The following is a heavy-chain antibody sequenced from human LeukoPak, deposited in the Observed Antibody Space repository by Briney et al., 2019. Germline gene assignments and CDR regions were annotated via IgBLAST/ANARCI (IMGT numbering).Heavy chain of an antibody. CDR1: GGSISSGDYY. J-gene: IGHJ4*02. CDR2: IYYSGST. CDR3: ARHCSSTSCYSGLDY. D-gene: IGHD2-2*02. V-gene: IGHV4-30-4*08. Sequence: SETLSLTCTVSGGSISSGDYYWSWIRQPPGKGLEWIGYIYYSGSTYYNPSLKSRVTISVDTSKNQFSLKLSSVTAADTAVYCCARHCSSTSCYSGLDYWGQGTLVTVSS.